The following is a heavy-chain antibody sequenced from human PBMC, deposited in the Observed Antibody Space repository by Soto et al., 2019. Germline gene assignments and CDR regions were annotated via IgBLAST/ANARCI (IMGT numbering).Heavy chain of an antibody. J-gene: IGHJ4*02. CDR2: IYFNGNT. Sequence: PSETLSLTCTVSADSFSKYYWTWIRQPPGKGLEWIGYIYFNGNTKYNPSLEGRLTISIDTSKKEFSLKLSSVTAADAAVYYCASVTFGGIVLAHWRQGTLVTVSS. CDR3: ASVTFGGIVLAH. D-gene: IGHD3-16*01. V-gene: IGHV4-59*01. CDR1: ADSFSKYY.